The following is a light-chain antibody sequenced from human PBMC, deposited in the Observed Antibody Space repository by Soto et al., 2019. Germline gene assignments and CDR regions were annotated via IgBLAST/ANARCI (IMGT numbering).Light chain of an antibody. CDR2: DVS. Sequence: QSPLTQPLTVSGSPGEAVTISCTETSSDVGGYNYVSWYQEHPGKAPKLMIYDVSERSSGVPDRFSGSKSGKTASLTISALQAEDEADYYCCSYAGSVYVFGTGTKVTVL. V-gene: IGLV2-11*01. CDR3: CSYAGSVYV. J-gene: IGLJ1*01. CDR1: SSDVGGYNY.